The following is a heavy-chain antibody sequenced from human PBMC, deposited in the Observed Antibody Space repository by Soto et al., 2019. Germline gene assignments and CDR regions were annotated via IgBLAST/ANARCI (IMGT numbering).Heavy chain of an antibody. CDR2: ISGSGGST. CDR1: GFTFSNYA. Sequence: PGGSLRLSCAASGFTFSNYAVTWVRQAPGKGLEWVSTISGSGGSTYYADSVKGRFTISRDNSKNTLYLQMNSLRAEDTAVYYCAKDETDYYGSGTTASDYWGQGTLVTVSS. J-gene: IGHJ4*02. V-gene: IGHV3-23*01. CDR3: AKDETDYYGSGTTASDY. D-gene: IGHD3-10*01.